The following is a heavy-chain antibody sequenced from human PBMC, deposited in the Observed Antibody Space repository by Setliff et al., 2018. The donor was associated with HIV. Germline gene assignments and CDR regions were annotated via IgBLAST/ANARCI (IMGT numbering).Heavy chain of an antibody. CDR2: ISYDGSRT. Sequence: PGGYLRLSCVASGFTFSSFAMHWVRQAPGKGLEWVSVISYDGSRTYYADSVKDRFTISRDNSENTLYLQMTSLRHEDTAIYFCAKEVPYSNGFMYFDYWGQGTLVTVSS. D-gene: IGHD3-22*01. CDR3: AKEVPYSNGFMYFDY. J-gene: IGHJ4*02. V-gene: IGHV3-30*07. CDR1: GFTFSSFA.